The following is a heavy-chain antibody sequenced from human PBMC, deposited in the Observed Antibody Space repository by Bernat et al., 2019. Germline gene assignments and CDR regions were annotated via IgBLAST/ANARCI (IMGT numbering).Heavy chain of an antibody. CDR2: VDWDDDK. D-gene: IGHD2-15*01. Sequence: QITLKESGPTLVKPTETLTLTCVFSGFSPSTSGVGVAWIRQAPGQALEWLALVDWDDDKRYRASLRNRLTITKDTSKSQVVLTMTNMDPVDTATYYCTHIEYMSGYDLLVDAVGMWGQGTMVIVSS. CDR1: GFSPSTSGVG. J-gene: IGHJ3*02. V-gene: IGHV2-5*02. CDR3: THIEYMSGYDLLVDAVGM.